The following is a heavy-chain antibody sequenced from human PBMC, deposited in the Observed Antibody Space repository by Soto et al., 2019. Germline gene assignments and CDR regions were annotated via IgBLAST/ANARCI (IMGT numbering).Heavy chain of an antibody. D-gene: IGHD3-10*01. Sequence: EVQLVESGGGLVQPGRSLRLSCAASGFTFDDYAMHWVRQAPGKGLEWVSGSSWNSGSIGYADSVKGRFTISRDNAKNSLYLQMNSLRAEDTALYYCAKDLWAGGSAYYYYGMDVWGQGTTVTVSS. CDR1: GFTFDDYA. V-gene: IGHV3-9*01. J-gene: IGHJ6*02. CDR2: SSWNSGSI. CDR3: AKDLWAGGSAYYYYGMDV.